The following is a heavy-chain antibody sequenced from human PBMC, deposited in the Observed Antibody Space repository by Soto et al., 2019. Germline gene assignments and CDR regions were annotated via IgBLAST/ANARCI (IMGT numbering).Heavy chain of an antibody. Sequence: GGSLRLSCAASGFTFSSYSMNWVRQAPGKGLEWVSSISSSSYSYYADSVKGRFTISRDNAKNSLYLQMNSLRAEDTAVYYCARDYYDSSGYYYVLDHFDPWGQGTLVTVSS. CDR1: GFTFSSYS. V-gene: IGHV3-21*01. J-gene: IGHJ5*02. CDR2: ISSSSYS. CDR3: ARDYYDSSGYYYVLDHFDP. D-gene: IGHD3-22*01.